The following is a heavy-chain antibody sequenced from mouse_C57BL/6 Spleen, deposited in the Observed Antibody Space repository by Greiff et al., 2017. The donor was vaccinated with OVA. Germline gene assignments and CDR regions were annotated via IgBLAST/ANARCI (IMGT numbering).Heavy chain of an antibody. CDR3: ATYDYVRFDY. Sequence: QVQLQQSGTELVKPGASVKLSCKASGYTFTSYWIGNINPSNGGTNYNEKFKSKATLTVDKSSSTAYMQLSSLTSEDSAVYYCATYDYVRFDYWGQGTTLTVSS. V-gene: IGHV1-53*01. D-gene: IGHD2-4*01. CDR2: INPSNGGT. CDR1: GYTFTSYW. J-gene: IGHJ2*01.